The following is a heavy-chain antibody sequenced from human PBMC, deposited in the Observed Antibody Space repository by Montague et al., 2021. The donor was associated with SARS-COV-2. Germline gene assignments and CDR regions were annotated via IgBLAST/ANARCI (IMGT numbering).Heavy chain of an antibody. CDR1: GGSITVSRYD. V-gene: IGHV4-39*01. CDR2: VHYTGTT. CDR3: ARHRANAGSFDI. J-gene: IGHJ3*02. Sequence: SETLSLTCTVSGGSITVSRYDWGWIRQPPGKGLEWIGRVHYTGTTSYNESLKGRLTISVDTSENQFSLRMTSVTASDTAVYYCARHRANAGSFDIWGHGTLVTVSS. D-gene: IGHD1-1*01.